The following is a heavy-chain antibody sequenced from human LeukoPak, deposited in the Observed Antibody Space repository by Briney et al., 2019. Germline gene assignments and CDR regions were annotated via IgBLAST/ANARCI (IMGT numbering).Heavy chain of an antibody. Sequence: ASVKVSCKASGYTFTGYYMRWVRQAPGQGLEWMGWINPNSGGTNYAQKFQGRVTMTRDTSISTAYMELSRLRSDDTAVYYCARVQKKRGTMIVAGAFDIWGQGTMVTVSS. D-gene: IGHD3-22*01. CDR1: GYTFTGYY. V-gene: IGHV1-2*02. J-gene: IGHJ3*02. CDR3: ARVQKKRGTMIVAGAFDI. CDR2: INPNSGGT.